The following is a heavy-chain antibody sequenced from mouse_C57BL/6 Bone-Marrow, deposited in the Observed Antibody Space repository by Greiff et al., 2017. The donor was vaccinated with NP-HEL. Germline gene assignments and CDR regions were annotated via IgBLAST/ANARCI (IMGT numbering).Heavy chain of an antibody. Sequence: EVMLVESGGGLVKPGGSLKLSCAASGFTFSSYAMSWVRQTPEKRLEWVATISDGGSYTYYPDNVKGRFTISRDTAKNNLYLQMSHLKSEDTAMYYCAREANYDGYYAMDYWGQGTAVTVSA. CDR2: ISDGGSYT. CDR1: GFTFSSYA. V-gene: IGHV5-4*01. J-gene: IGHJ4*01. D-gene: IGHD2-3*01. CDR3: AREANYDGYYAMDY.